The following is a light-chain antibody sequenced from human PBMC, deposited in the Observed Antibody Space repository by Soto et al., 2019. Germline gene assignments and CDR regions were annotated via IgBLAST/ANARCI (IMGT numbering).Light chain of an antibody. CDR2: GVS. Sequence: QSALTQPASVSGSPGQSITISCTGTSIDVGHPYNYVSWYQQYPGKAPKLLILGVSNRPSGISGRFSGSKSGNTASLTISGLQPEDEADYYCMSYIASTTTHWVLGGGTKLIVL. CDR1: SIDVGHPYNY. V-gene: IGLV2-14*03. CDR3: MSYIASTTTHWV. J-gene: IGLJ3*02.